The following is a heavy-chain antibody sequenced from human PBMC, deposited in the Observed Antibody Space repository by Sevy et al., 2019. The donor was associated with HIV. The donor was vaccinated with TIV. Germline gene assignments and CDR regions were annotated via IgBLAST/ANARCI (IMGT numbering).Heavy chain of an antibody. J-gene: IGHJ4*02. CDR2: IHYTGGT. V-gene: IGHV4-30-4*01. Sequence: SETLSLTCTVSGGSLSSSDSYWSWIRQPPGKGLEWLGYIHYTGGTYYNPFLKSRVAMSVDTSEVQFSLRLSFLTAADTALYYCANKRGYSHGPFDYWGQGILVTVSS. D-gene: IGHD5-12*01. CDR1: GGSLSSSDSY. CDR3: ANKRGYSHGPFDY.